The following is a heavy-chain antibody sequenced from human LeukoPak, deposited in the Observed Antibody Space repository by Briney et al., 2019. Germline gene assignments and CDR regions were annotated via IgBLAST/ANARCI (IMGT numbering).Heavy chain of an antibody. J-gene: IGHJ4*02. D-gene: IGHD2-21*01. CDR2: IRYDGSNK. CDR1: GFTFSSYG. Sequence: GGSLRLSCAASGFTFSSYGMHWVRQAPGKGLEWVAFIRYDGSNKYYADSVKGRFTISRDNSKNTLYLQMNRLRAEDAAVYYCAKAPVTTCSGAYCYPLDYWGQGTLVTVSS. V-gene: IGHV3-30*02. CDR3: AKAPVTTCSGAYCYPLDY.